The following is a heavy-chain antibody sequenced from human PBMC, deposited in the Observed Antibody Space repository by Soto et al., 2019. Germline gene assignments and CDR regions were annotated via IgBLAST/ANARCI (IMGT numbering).Heavy chain of an antibody. Sequence: SESRSLTWTVSGGCISSGGYYLSWIRQHPGKGLEWIGYIYYSGRTYYNPSLKSRVTISVDTSKNQFSLKLRSVTAADPAVYYCARVFGAVHGGGMDVWGQGTTVTVSS. CDR3: ARVFGAVHGGGMDV. D-gene: IGHD3-10*01. CDR2: IYYSGRT. J-gene: IGHJ6*02. CDR1: GGCISSGGYY. V-gene: IGHV4-31*02.